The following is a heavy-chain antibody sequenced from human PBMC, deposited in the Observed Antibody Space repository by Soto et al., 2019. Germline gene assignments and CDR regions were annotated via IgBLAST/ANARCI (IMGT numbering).Heavy chain of an antibody. J-gene: IGHJ1*01. CDR2: TYYRSKWYN. V-gene: IGHV6-1*01. CDR3: ARAWGFSRGWYGLSSY. Sequence: LTCTTSWNKISYIRAAWNSIQKPPSRGLEWLGRTYYRSKWYNDYAVSVKSRITINPDTSKNQFSLQLNSVTPEDTAVYYCARAWGFSRGWYGLSSYLVQGTLV. CDR1: WNKISYIRAA. D-gene: IGHD6-19*01.